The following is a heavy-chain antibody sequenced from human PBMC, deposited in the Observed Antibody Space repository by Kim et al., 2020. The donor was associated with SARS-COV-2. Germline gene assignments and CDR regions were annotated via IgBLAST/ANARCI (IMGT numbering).Heavy chain of an antibody. V-gene: IGHV3-21*01. CDR2: ISSSSSYI. Sequence: GGSLRLSCAASGFTFSSYSMNWVRQAPGKGLEWVSSISSSSSYIYYADSVKGRFTISRDNAKNSLYLQMNSLRAEDTAVYYCARDDYVWGSYRSDYWGQGTLVTVSS. CDR1: GFTFSSYS. D-gene: IGHD3-16*02. J-gene: IGHJ4*02. CDR3: ARDDYVWGSYRSDY.